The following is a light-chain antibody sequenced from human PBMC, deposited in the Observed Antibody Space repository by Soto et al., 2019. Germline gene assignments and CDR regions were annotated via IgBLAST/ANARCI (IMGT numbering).Light chain of an antibody. J-gene: IGKJ1*01. Sequence: EIVLTQSPGTLSLSPGERPTLSGRAIKSVSTSSLACYQQKPGQAPRLLIYGASSRATGIPDRFSGSGSGTDFTLTISRLEPEDFAVYYCQQYGSPWTFGQGTKVEIK. CDR3: QQYGSPWT. CDR1: KSVSTSS. V-gene: IGKV3-20*01. CDR2: GAS.